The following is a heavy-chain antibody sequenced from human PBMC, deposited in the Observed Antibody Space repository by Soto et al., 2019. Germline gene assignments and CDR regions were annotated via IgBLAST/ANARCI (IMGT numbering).Heavy chain of an antibody. CDR1: GYTFTRSS. J-gene: IGHJ4*02. CDR2: LNTGNGNT. V-gene: IGHV1-3*04. CDR3: AREPRDYVSGSYLVH. D-gene: IGHD3-10*01. Sequence: GASVKVSFKASGYTFTRSSIHWVRQAPGQRLEWMGWLNTGNGNTKYLQKFQGRVTITRDTSASTAYMELSSLRSEDTALYYCAREPRDYVSGSYLVHWGQETLVTVSS.